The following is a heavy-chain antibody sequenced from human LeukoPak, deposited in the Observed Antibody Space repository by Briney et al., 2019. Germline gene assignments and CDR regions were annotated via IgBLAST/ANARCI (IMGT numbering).Heavy chain of an antibody. V-gene: IGHV4-38-2*02. CDR1: GYSISSGYY. J-gene: IGHJ4*02. CDR2: INHSGST. CDR3: ARIRGRFDY. Sequence: SETLSLTCTVSGYSISSGYYWSWIRQPPGKGLEWIGEINHSGSTNYNPSLKSRVTISVDTSKNQFSLKLSSVTAADTAVYYCARIRGRFDYWGQGTLVTVSS. D-gene: IGHD3-16*01.